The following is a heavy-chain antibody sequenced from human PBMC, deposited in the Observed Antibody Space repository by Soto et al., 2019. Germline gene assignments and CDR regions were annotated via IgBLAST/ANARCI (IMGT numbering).Heavy chain of an antibody. J-gene: IGHJ4*02. V-gene: IGHV3-23*01. Sequence: PGGSLRLSCAGSGFSFEKHAMSWVRQAPGKGLEWVAGLNGNGDNTYYAASVRGRFTISRDNSKKTVFLEMNSLRADDTGVYYCSRLPSRVGPAALILASWGQGTRVTVSS. CDR3: SRLPSRVGPAALILAS. D-gene: IGHD2-2*01. CDR1: GFSFEKHA. CDR2: LNGNGDNT.